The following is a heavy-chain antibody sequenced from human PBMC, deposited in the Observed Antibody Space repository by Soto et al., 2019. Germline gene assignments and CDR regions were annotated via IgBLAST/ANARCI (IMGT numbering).Heavy chain of an antibody. D-gene: IGHD2-21*01. CDR3: AIGGGDYNYFDH. CDR2: IKSDGSST. V-gene: IGHV3-74*01. CDR1: GFLFSTYW. J-gene: IGHJ4*02. Sequence: EVQLVESGGGLVQPGGSLRLSCAASGFLFSTYWMFWVRQVPRKGVLWVSRIKSDGSSTSYADSVKGRFTISRDNTKNTLYLQMTSLRPEDTAVYYCAIGGGDYNYFDHWGQGILVTVSS.